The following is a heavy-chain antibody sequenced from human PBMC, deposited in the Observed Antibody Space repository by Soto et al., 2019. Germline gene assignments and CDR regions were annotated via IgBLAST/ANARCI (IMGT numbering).Heavy chain of an antibody. CDR1: GGSISSSNW. CDR2: IYHSGST. D-gene: IGHD6-19*01. CDR3: ARVAVAGTRFDY. V-gene: IGHV4-4*02. J-gene: IGHJ4*02. Sequence: QVQLQESGPGLVKPSGTLSLTCAVSGGSISSSNWWSWVRQPPGKGLEWIGEIYHSGSTNYNPSLKSRVPNTVXXSKNQFSLKLSSVTAADTAVYYCARVAVAGTRFDYWGQGTLVTVSS.